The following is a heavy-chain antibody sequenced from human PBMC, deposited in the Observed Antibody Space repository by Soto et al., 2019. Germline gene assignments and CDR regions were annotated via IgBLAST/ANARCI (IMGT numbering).Heavy chain of an antibody. CDR1: GFTFSSYG. CDR3: AKNAVAGLYEAFDI. Sequence: QVQLVESGGGVVQPGRSLRLSCAASGFTFSSYGMHWVRQAPGKGLEWVAVISYDGSNKYYADSVKGRFTISRDNSKNTLYLQMNSLRAEDTAVYYCAKNAVAGLYEAFDIWGQGTMVTVSS. J-gene: IGHJ3*02. D-gene: IGHD6-19*01. V-gene: IGHV3-30*18. CDR2: ISYDGSNK.